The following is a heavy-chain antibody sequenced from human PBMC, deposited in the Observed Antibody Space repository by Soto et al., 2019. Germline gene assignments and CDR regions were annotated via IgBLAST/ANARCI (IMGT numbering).Heavy chain of an antibody. V-gene: IGHV4-59*01. CDR2: IYYSGST. J-gene: IGHJ4*02. D-gene: IGHD3-16*01. Sequence: QVQLQESGPGLVKPSETLSLTCTVSGGSISSYYWSWIRQPPGKGLEWIGYIYYSGSTNYNPSLKSRATISVDTSKNQFSLKLSAVTAADTAVYYCARSRGGYFDYWGQGTLVTVSS. CDR3: ARSRGGYFDY. CDR1: GGSISSYY.